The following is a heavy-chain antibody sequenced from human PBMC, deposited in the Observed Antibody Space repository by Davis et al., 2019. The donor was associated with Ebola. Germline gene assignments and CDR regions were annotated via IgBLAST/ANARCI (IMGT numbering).Heavy chain of an antibody. Sequence: SETLSLTCAVSGGSISSSNWWSWVRQPPGKGLEWIGEIYHSGSTNYNPSLKSRVTIAVDKSKNQFSLKLRSVTAADTAVYYCARHVVGRVAGGSIDYWGQGTLVTVSS. CDR2: IYHSGST. J-gene: IGHJ4*02. CDR3: ARHVVGRVAGGSIDY. V-gene: IGHV4-4*02. D-gene: IGHD6-13*01. CDR1: GGSISSSNW.